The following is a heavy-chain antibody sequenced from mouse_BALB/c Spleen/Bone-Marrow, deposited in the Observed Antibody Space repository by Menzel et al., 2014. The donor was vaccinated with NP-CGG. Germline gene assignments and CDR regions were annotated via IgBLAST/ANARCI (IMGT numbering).Heavy chain of an antibody. D-gene: IGHD2-1*01. CDR1: GYTFTDHA. CDR3: ASPIYYGNYEGFAY. Sequence: QVQLQQSGPELVRPGVSVKISCRGSGYTFTDHAMHWVKQSHAKSLEWIGVISTYSGNTNYNQKFKGKATMTVDKSSSTAYMELARLTSEDSAIYYCASPIYYGNYEGFAYWGQGALVTVSA. CDR2: ISTYSGNT. V-gene: IGHV1-67*01. J-gene: IGHJ3*01.